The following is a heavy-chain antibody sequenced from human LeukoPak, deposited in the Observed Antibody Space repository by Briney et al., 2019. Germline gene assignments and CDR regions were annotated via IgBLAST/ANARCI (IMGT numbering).Heavy chain of an antibody. Sequence: KPGGSLRLSCAASGFTFSSYATHWVRQAPGKGLEWVAVISYDGSNKYYADSVKGRFTISRDNSKNTLYLQMNSLRAEDTAVYYCARGPGRIAVAGTLNYWGQGTLVTVSS. CDR1: GFTFSSYA. V-gene: IGHV3-30-3*01. CDR2: ISYDGSNK. CDR3: ARGPGRIAVAGTLNY. D-gene: IGHD6-19*01. J-gene: IGHJ4*02.